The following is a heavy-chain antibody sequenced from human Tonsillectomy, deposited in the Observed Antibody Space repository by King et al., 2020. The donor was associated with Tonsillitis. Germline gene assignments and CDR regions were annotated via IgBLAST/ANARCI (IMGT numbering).Heavy chain of an antibody. CDR2: ISYDGSKK. D-gene: IGHD3-10*01. CDR3: AKGVETDY. J-gene: IGHJ4*02. V-gene: IGHV3-30*18. Sequence: VQLVESGGGVVQPGRSLRLSCAASGFTFSSYGMHWVRQAPGKGLEWVAVISYDGSKKYYADSVKGRFTISRDNSKNTLYLQMNSLRAEDTAVYYCAKGVETDYWGQGTLVTVSS. CDR1: GFTFSSYG.